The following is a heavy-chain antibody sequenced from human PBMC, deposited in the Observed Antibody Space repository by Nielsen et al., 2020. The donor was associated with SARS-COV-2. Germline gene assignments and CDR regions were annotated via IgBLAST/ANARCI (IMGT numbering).Heavy chain of an antibody. Sequence: GESLKISCTGSGYNFPTYWIAWVRQMPGEGLELMGIIYPEDSDTRYRPSFEGLVTFSGDKSLSTAYLQWDSLKASDTAKYFCARSPASLGSYFAFDVWGQGTMVTVSS. CDR3: ARSPASLGSYFAFDV. J-gene: IGHJ3*01. D-gene: IGHD1-1*01. CDR2: IYPEDSDT. CDR1: GYNFPTYW. V-gene: IGHV5-51*01.